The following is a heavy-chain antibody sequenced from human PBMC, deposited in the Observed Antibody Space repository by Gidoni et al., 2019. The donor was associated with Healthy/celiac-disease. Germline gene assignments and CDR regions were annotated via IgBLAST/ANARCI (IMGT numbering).Heavy chain of an antibody. CDR3: ARMKGYYEVDGDAFDI. Sequence: QVQLVESGGGVVQPGRSLRLSCAAYGFTFSSYAMHWVRQSPGKGLEWVAVISYDGSNKYYADSVKGRFTISRDNSKNTLYLQMNSLRAEDTAVYYCARMKGYYEVDGDAFDIWGQGTMVTVSS. CDR1: GFTFSSYA. D-gene: IGHD3-22*01. J-gene: IGHJ3*02. V-gene: IGHV3-30*01. CDR2: ISYDGSNK.